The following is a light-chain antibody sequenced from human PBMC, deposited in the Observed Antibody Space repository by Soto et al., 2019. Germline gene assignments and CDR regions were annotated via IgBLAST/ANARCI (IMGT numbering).Light chain of an antibody. CDR3: CSYAGSSTSPGYV. J-gene: IGLJ1*01. CDR2: EGS. V-gene: IGLV2-23*01. Sequence: QSALTQPASVSGSPGQSITISCTGTRSDVGSYNLVSWYQQHPGKAPKLMIYEGSKRPSGVSNRFSGSKSGNTASLTISGLQAEDEADYYCCSYAGSSTSPGYVFGTGTKVTVL. CDR1: RSDVGSYNL.